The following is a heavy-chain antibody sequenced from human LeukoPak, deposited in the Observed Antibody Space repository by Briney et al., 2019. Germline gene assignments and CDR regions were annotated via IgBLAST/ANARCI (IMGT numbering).Heavy chain of an antibody. CDR3: ARDLRDCSSASCNVLYFLMDA. CDR2: LSHDDTNE. J-gene: IGHJ6*02. V-gene: IGHV3-30-3*01. CDR1: GSPFSSFA. Sequence: GGSLRLFCEASGSPFSSFAMHWVRQARGKGLEWVAVLSHDDTNEYYADSVKCLFIISRDNSKNTVYLKMNSLRAEDTAVYYCARDLRDCSSASCNVLYFLMDAWGQGTTVTVSS. D-gene: IGHD2-2*01.